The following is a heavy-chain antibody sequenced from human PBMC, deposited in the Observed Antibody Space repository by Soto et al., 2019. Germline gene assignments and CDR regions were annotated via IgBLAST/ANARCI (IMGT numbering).Heavy chain of an antibody. J-gene: IGHJ4*02. D-gene: IGHD3-10*01. Sequence: SLRLSIVASGFNFGSYGMYWVRQAPGKRLEWVSSISAVSTYIYYGDSVKGRFTISRDNAKNSMFLQMDSLTVEDTAVYYCARVANIKVGGIKNYYFDSWAQGIPVTVSS. CDR1: GFNFGSYG. CDR2: ISAVSTYI. V-gene: IGHV3-21*01. CDR3: ARVANIKVGGIKNYYFDS.